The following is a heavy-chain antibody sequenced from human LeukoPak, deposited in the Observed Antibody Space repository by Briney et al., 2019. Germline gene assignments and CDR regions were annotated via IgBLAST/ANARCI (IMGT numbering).Heavy chain of an antibody. V-gene: IGHV4-39*07. D-gene: IGHD6-19*01. Sequence: SETLSLTCTVSGGSISSSSYYWGWIRQPPGKGLEWIGEVNHSGSTNYNPSLKSRVTISVDTSKNQFSLKLSSVTAADTAVYYCARVPGWYYYYGMDVWGQGTTVTVSS. CDR2: VNHSGST. CDR3: ARVPGWYYYYGMDV. CDR1: GGSISSSSYY. J-gene: IGHJ6*02.